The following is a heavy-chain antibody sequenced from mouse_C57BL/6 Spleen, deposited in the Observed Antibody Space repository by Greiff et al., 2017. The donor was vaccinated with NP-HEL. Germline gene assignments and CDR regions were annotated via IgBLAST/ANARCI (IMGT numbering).Heavy chain of an antibody. V-gene: IGHV3-6*01. CDR2: ISYDGSN. Sequence: EVQLQGSGPGLVKPSQSLSLTCSVTGYSITSCYYWNWIRQFPGNKLEWMGYISYDGSNNYNPSLKNRISITRDTSKNQFFLKLNSVTTEDTATYYCARDRQSGFDYWGQGTTLTVSS. D-gene: IGHD3-2*02. CDR1: GYSITSCYY. J-gene: IGHJ2*01. CDR3: ARDRQSGFDY.